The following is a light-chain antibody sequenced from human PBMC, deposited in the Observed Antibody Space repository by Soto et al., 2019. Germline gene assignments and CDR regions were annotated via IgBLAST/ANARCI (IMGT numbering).Light chain of an antibody. Sequence: DIQMTHSPSSLSASVGDRVTITCRASQSISSYLNWYQQKPGKAPNLLIYAASSLQSGVPSRFSGSGSGTDFTLTISSLQPEDFATYYCQQSYSSSWTFGQGTTVEIK. CDR1: QSISSY. CDR3: QQSYSSSWT. J-gene: IGKJ1*01. V-gene: IGKV1-39*01. CDR2: AAS.